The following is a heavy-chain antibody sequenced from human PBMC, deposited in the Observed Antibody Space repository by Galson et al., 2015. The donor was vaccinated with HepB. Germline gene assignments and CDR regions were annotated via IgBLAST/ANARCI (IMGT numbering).Heavy chain of an antibody. D-gene: IGHD6-19*01. CDR1: GFTFSSYS. Sequence: SLRLSCAASGFTFSSYSMNWVRQAPGKGLEWVSFISSSSTYIYQADSVKGRFNISRDNAKNSLYLQMNSLRAEDTAVYYCARGSLTVAGTLVNWGQGTLVTVSS. J-gene: IGHJ4*02. CDR3: ARGSLTVAGTLVN. V-gene: IGHV3-21*01. CDR2: ISSSSTYI.